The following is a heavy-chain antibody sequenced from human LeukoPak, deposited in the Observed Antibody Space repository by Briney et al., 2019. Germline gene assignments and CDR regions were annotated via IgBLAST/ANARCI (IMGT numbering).Heavy chain of an antibody. CDR2: ISGSGGST. D-gene: IGHD5-18*01. CDR3: AKDWSYLWLQAFDI. CDR1: GFTFSRFS. V-gene: IGHV3-23*01. J-gene: IGHJ3*02. Sequence: PGGSLRLSCAASGFTFSRFSMNWVRQAPGKGLEWVSAISGSGGSTYYADSVKGRFTISRDNSKNTLYLQMNSLRAEDTAVYYCAKDWSYLWLQAFDIWGQGTMVTVSS.